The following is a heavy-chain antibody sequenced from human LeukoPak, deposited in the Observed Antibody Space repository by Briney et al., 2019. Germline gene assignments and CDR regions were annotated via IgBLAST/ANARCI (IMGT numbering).Heavy chain of an antibody. Sequence: QSGGSLRLSCAVSGFIFSDYGFHWVRQAPGKGLEWVAVTRFDGSIKQYADSVKGRFIISRDDSKNTLYLQMNFLKSEDTAVYYCARWGGTRQYYFDYWGQGTLVTVSS. CDR2: TRFDGSIK. CDR1: GFIFSDYG. J-gene: IGHJ4*02. V-gene: IGHV3-33*01. CDR3: ARWGGTRQYYFDY. D-gene: IGHD1-1*01.